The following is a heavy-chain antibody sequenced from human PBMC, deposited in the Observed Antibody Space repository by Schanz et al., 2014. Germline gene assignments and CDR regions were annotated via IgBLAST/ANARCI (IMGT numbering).Heavy chain of an antibody. CDR3: ARNRGSGGQNWYFDL. Sequence: VQLVESGGGLVQPGGSLRLSCAASGFTFSDYYMSWIRQAPGKGLEWVSYVSSSSSYTHYADSVKGRFTISRDNTKNSLFLQLNSLRADDTAVYYCARNRGSGGQNWYFDLWGRGTLVTVSS. J-gene: IGHJ2*01. CDR1: GFTFSDYY. CDR2: VSSSSSYT. D-gene: IGHD1-26*01. V-gene: IGHV3-11*05.